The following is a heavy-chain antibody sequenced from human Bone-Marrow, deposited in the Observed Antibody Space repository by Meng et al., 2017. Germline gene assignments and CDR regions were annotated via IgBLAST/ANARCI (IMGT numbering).Heavy chain of an antibody. D-gene: IGHD3-9*01. CDR1: GFTFSSYN. V-gene: IGHV3-74*03. CDR2: INTDASST. Sequence: GSLRLSCAASGFTFSSYNMHWVRQTPGGGLVWVSRINTDASSTTYADSVKGRFTISRDDAKNTVYLQMNSLRAEDTAVYYCARDADWVIFDHWGQGALVTVSS. J-gene: IGHJ4*02. CDR3: ARDADWVIFDH.